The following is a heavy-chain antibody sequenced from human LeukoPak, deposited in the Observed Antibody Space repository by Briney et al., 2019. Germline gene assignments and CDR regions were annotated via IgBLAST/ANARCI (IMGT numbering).Heavy chain of an antibody. Sequence: GGSLRLSCVGSGFSYSDFAMNWVRQAPGKGLEWVSVISGSGGSTDYADSVKGRFNISRDNSKNTLYLQMSSLTVDDTAEYYCAQGGFCSSSTCDSKIYYGMTVWGPGTTVIVSS. CDR3: AQGGFCSSSTCDSKIYYGMTV. J-gene: IGHJ6*02. D-gene: IGHD2-2*01. CDR2: ISGSGGST. V-gene: IGHV3-23*01. CDR1: GFSYSDFA.